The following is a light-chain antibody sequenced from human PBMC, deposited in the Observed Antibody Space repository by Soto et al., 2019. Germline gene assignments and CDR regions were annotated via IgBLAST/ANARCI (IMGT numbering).Light chain of an antibody. J-gene: IGKJ1*01. CDR1: QSISSW. V-gene: IGKV1-5*01. CDR3: QQYHSYYPWT. CDR2: DAS. Sequence: DIQMTQSPSTRSASVGDRVTITCRASQSISSWLAWYQQKPGKAPKLLIYDASSLESGVPSRFSGSGSGTDLSLTITSLQPDDSATYDGQQYHSYYPWTFGQGTKVDIK.